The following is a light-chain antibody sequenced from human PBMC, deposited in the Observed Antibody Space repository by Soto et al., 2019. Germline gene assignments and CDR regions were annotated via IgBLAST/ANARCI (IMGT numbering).Light chain of an antibody. CDR1: SSDVGGYNY. CDR3: TSYTSSSTLEV. V-gene: IGLV2-14*01. J-gene: IGLJ2*01. CDR2: DVS. Sequence: QSALTQPASVSGSPGQSITISCTGTSSDVGGYNYVSWYQQHPGKAPKLMIYDVSYRPSGVSNRFSGSKSGNTASLTISGLQAEDEADDYCTSYTSSSTLEVLGGGTKLTVL.